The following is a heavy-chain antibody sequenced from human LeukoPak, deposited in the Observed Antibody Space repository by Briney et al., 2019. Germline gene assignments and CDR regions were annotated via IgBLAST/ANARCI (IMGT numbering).Heavy chain of an antibody. J-gene: IGHJ4*02. CDR3: ARISYDFWSGYYSAGWYYFDY. Sequence: SETLSLTCAVSGGSISSGGYSWSWIRQPPGKGLEWIGYIYHSGSTYYNPSLKSRVTISVDRSKNQFSLKLSSVTAADTAVYYCARISYDFWSGYYSAGWYYFDYWGQGTLVTVSS. V-gene: IGHV4-30-2*01. CDR1: GGSISSGGYS. D-gene: IGHD3-3*01. CDR2: IYHSGST.